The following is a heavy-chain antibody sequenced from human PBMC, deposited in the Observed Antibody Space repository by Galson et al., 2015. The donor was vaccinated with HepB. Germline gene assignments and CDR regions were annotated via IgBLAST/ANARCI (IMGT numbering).Heavy chain of an antibody. CDR3: AKGAVPATVFDY. D-gene: IGHD2-2*01. CDR1: GFTFSSYA. J-gene: IGHJ4*02. Sequence: SLRLSCAASGFTFSSYAMSWVRQAPGKGLEWVSAISGSGGSTYYADSVRGRFTISRDNSKNTLYLQMNSLRAEDTAVYYCAKGAVPATVFDYWGQGTLVTVSS. V-gene: IGHV3-23*01. CDR2: ISGSGGST.